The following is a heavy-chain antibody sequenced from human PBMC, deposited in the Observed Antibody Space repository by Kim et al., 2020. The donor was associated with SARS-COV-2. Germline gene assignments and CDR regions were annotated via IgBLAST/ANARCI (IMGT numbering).Heavy chain of an antibody. CDR3: ARTFGVVIPFDAFDI. CDR2: IYHSGST. J-gene: IGHJ3*02. Sequence: SETLSLTRAVSGGSISSSNWWSWVRQPPGKGLEWIGEIYHSGSTNYNPSLKSRVTISVDKSKNQFSLKLSSVTAADTAVYYCARTFGVVIPFDAFDIWGQGTMVTVSS. D-gene: IGHD3-3*01. V-gene: IGHV4-4*02. CDR1: GGSISSSNW.